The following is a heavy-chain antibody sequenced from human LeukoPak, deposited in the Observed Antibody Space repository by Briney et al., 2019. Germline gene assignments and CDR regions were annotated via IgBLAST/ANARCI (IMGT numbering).Heavy chain of an antibody. CDR3: AREFGSNTRIDS. D-gene: IGHD5-24*01. CDR2: ISTTSSSL. J-gene: IGHJ5*01. CDR1: GFSFSTYP. V-gene: IGHV3-21*01. Sequence: GGALRLSCAASGFSFSTYPMTWVRRAPGKGLEWVSSISTTSSSLYCAGSAKRRSTPSRHNAWNSLYLQMSALRVEATAVYHCAREFGSNTRIDSWGHGIPVTASS.